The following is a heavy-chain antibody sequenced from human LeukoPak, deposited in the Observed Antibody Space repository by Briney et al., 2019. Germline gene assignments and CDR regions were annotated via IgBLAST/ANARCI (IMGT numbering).Heavy chain of an antibody. CDR1: GFTFSSYG. J-gene: IGHJ4*02. D-gene: IGHD6-19*01. Sequence: GGSLRLSCAASGFTFSSYGMHWVHQAPGKGLEWVAFIRYDGSNKYYADSVKGRFTISRDNSKNTLYLQMNSLRAEDTAVYYCAKEAYSSGWLDYWGQGTLVTVSS. CDR2: IRYDGSNK. CDR3: AKEAYSSGWLDY. V-gene: IGHV3-30*02.